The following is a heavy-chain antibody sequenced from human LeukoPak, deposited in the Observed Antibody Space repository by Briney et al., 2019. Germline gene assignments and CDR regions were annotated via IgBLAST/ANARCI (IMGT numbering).Heavy chain of an antibody. V-gene: IGHV4-31*03. D-gene: IGHD2-2*01. CDR2: IYYSGST. CDR1: GSSIGSGGYY. CDR3: ARDVPDYCSSTSCYSGWNAFDI. Sequence: SRTLSLTCTVSGSSIGSGGYYWSWIRQHPGKGLEWIGYIYYSGSTYYNPSLKSRVTISVDTSKNQFSLKLSSVTAADTAVYYCARDVPDYCSSTSCYSGWNAFDIWGQGTMVTVSS. J-gene: IGHJ3*02.